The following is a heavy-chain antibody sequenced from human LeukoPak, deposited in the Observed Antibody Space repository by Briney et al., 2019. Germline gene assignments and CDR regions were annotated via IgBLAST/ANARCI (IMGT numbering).Heavy chain of an antibody. CDR3: ARQWEPGSHYYYYYGMDV. J-gene: IGHJ6*02. D-gene: IGHD1-26*01. V-gene: IGHV1-69*13. Sequence: ASVTVSCTASGGTFSIYAISWVRQAPGQGLEWMGGIIPIFGTANYAQKFQGRVTITADESTSTAYMELSSLRSEDTAVYYCARQWEPGSHYYYYYGMDVWGQGTTVTVSS. CDR2: IIPIFGTA. CDR1: GGTFSIYA.